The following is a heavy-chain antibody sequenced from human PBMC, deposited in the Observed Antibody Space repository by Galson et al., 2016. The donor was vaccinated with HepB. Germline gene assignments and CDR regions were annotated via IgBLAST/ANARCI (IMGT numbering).Heavy chain of an antibody. CDR3: AKDRLAYYYCYYGMDV. Sequence: SLRLSCAASGFTFSTYGMHWVRQAPGKGLEWVAVISYDGSNKYYADSVKGRFTISRDNSKNTLDLQMNRMRAEDTAVYYCAKDRLAYYYCYYGMDVWGQGTTVTVSS. CDR2: ISYDGSNK. V-gene: IGHV3-30*18. D-gene: IGHD6-19*01. CDR1: GFTFSTYG. J-gene: IGHJ6*02.